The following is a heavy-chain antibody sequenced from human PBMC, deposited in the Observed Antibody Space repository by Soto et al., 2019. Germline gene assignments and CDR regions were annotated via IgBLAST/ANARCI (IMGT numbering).Heavy chain of an antibody. CDR1: GGSISSGGFY. V-gene: IGHV4-61*08. CDR2: IYYSGST. J-gene: IGHJ4*02. D-gene: IGHD6-13*01. Sequence: SETLSLTCAVSGGSISSGGFYWSWIRQPPGKGLEWIGYIYYSGSTNYNPSLKSRITISVDTSKNQFSLKLSSVTAADTAVYYCARRYGSSFDYWGQGTLVTVSS. CDR3: ARRYGSSFDY.